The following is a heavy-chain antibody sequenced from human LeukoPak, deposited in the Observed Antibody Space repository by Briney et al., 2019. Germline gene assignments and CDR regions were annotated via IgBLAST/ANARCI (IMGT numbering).Heavy chain of an antibody. D-gene: IGHD3-3*01. CDR3: ARESRVVPYYFDY. CDR2: IYYGGST. CDR1: GGSISSYY. J-gene: IGHJ4*02. V-gene: IGHV4-59*01. Sequence: SETLSLICTVSGGSISSYYWTWIRQPPGKGLEWIGYIYYGGSTNYNPSLKSRVTISVDTSKNQFSLRLSSVTAADTAVYYCARESRVVPYYFDYWGLGTLVTVSS.